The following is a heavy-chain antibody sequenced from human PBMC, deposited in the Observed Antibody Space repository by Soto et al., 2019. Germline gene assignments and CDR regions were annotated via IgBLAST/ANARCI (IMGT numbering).Heavy chain of an antibody. CDR2: IFPSDSDT. V-gene: IGHV5-51*01. CDR3: ARRPEGQQRADFDH. D-gene: IGHD5-18*01. J-gene: IGHJ4*02. Sequence: GESLKISCKGSEYSFASYWIAWVRQRPGKGLEWMGRIFPSDSDTRYSPSFEGQVTISADKSTSTAFLQWSSLKASDTAKYYCARRPEGQQRADFDHWGQGTLVTVSS. CDR1: EYSFASYW.